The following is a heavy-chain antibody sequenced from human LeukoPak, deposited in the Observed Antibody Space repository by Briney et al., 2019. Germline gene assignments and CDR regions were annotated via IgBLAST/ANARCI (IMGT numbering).Heavy chain of an antibody. Sequence: GESLKISCKGSGYRFTSYWIGWVRQMPGKGLEWMGIIYPGDSDTRYSPSFQGQVTISADKSISTAYLQWSSLKASDTAMYYCARILARPLGSGYYMDVWGKGTTVTVSS. D-gene: IGHD3-3*01. CDR2: IYPGDSDT. CDR3: ARILARPLGSGYYMDV. CDR1: GYRFTSYW. J-gene: IGHJ6*03. V-gene: IGHV5-51*01.